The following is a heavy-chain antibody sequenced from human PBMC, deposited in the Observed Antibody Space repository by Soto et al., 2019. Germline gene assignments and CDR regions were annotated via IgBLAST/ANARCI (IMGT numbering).Heavy chain of an antibody. CDR3: AREVRYCSGGSCYSVDY. CDR2: ISGYNGNT. Sequence: ASVKVSCKASGYTFSSYGISWVRQAPGQGLEWMGWISGYNGNTNYAQKLQGRVTMTSDTSTSTAYMELRSLRSDDTAVYYCAREVRYCSGGSCYSVDYRGQRTLVTVSS. CDR1: GYTFSSYG. V-gene: IGHV1-18*01. D-gene: IGHD2-15*01. J-gene: IGHJ4*02.